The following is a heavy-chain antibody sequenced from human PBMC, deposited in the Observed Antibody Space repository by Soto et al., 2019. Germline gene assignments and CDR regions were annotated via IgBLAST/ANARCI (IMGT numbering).Heavy chain of an antibody. V-gene: IGHV1-24*01. Sequence: ASVKVSCKVSGYTLTELSMHWVRQAPGKGLEWMGGFDPEDGETIYAQKFQGRVTMTADTSTSTAYMELSSLRSEDTAVYYCASDPPTADYWGQGTLVTVSS. J-gene: IGHJ4*02. D-gene: IGHD2-21*02. CDR1: GYTLTELS. CDR2: FDPEDGET. CDR3: ASDPPTADY.